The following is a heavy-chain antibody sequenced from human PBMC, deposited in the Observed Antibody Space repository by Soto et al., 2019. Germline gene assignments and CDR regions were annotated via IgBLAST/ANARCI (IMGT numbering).Heavy chain of an antibody. CDR3: AIAAADFDAFDI. D-gene: IGHD6-13*01. CDR2: IIPILGIA. Sequence: QVQLVQSGAEVKKPGSSVKVSCKASGGTFSSYTISWVRQAPGQGLEWMGRIIPILGIANYAQKFQGRVTIXAXXSTSTAYMELSSLRSEDTAVYYCAIAAADFDAFDIWGQGTMVTVSS. CDR1: GGTFSSYT. J-gene: IGHJ3*02. V-gene: IGHV1-69*02.